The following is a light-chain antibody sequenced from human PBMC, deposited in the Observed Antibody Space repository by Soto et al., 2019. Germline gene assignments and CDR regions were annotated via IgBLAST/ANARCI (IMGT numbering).Light chain of an antibody. CDR1: QSVSSN. CDR2: GAS. V-gene: IGKV3-15*01. CDR3: QQYNNGPCT. Sequence: EIVMTQSPATLSVSPGERATLSCRASQSVSSNLAWYQQKPGQAPRLLIYGASTRATGIPARFSGSGSGTEFTLTISSLQSEDFAVSYCQQYNNGPCTFRQGTKV. J-gene: IGKJ1*01.